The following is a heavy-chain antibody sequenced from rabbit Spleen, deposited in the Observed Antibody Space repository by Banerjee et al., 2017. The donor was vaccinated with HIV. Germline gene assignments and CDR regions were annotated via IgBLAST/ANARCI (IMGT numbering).Heavy chain of an antibody. Sequence: QSLEESGGGLVQPGGSLTLTCKASGFSFSSGYYIGWVRPAPGKGLEWIGCIGTGSGSTWFASWAKGRLTISKTSSTTVTLQMTSLTVADTATYFCARDTGSSFSSYGMDLWGPGTLVTVS. V-gene: IGHV1S40*01. J-gene: IGHJ6*01. CDR3: ARDTGSSFSSYGMDL. D-gene: IGHD8-1*01. CDR2: IGTGSGST. CDR1: GFSFSSGYY.